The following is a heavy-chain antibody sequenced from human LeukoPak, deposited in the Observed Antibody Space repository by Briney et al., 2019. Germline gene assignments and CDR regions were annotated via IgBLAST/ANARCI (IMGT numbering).Heavy chain of an antibody. CDR3: ARDRGVVPAANPFFYYYYGMDV. V-gene: IGHV4-59*01. Sequence: PSETLSLTCTVSGGSISSYYWSWIRQPPGKGLEWIGYIYYSGSTNYNPSLKSRVTISVDTSKNQFSLKLSSVTAADPAVYYCARDRGVVPAANPFFYYYYGMDVWGKGTTVTVSS. CDR1: GGSISSYY. D-gene: IGHD2-2*01. J-gene: IGHJ6*04. CDR2: IYYSGST.